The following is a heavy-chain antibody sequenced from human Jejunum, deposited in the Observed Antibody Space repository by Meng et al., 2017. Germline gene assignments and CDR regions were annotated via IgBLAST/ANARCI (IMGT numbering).Heavy chain of an antibody. Sequence: GGSLRLSCAVSGFTFSDYWMHWVRQAPGKGLVWVSRINGDGSTTHYADSVQGRFTISRDNTKNTLYLDMSSLRVDDTALYYCVRRLAVAGTFDSWGQGTLVTVSS. J-gene: IGHJ4*02. V-gene: IGHV3-74*01. D-gene: IGHD6-19*01. CDR2: INGDGSTT. CDR3: VRRLAVAGTFDS. CDR1: GFTFSDYW.